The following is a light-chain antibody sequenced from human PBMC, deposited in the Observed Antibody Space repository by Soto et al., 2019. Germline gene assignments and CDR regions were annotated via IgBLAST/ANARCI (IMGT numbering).Light chain of an antibody. CDR2: DTT. CDR1: TGAVTNGHY. J-gene: IGLJ1*01. CDR3: LISSNAPSV. V-gene: IGLV7-46*01. Sequence: QSVVTQEPSLTVSPGGTVTLNCGSSTGAVTNGHYPYWFQQKPGQAPRTLIYDTTNRHSWTPARFPGSLLGGKAALTLSGAQPADEVDYYCLISSNAPSVVGTGTKVTV.